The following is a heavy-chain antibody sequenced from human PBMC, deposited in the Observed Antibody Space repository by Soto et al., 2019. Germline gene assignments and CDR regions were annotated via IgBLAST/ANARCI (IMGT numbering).Heavy chain of an antibody. CDR2: IYYSGST. CDR1: GGAISSGDYY. Sequence: SETLSLTCTVSGGAISSGDYYWSWIRQPPWKGLEWVGCIYYSGSTFYNPALKSRVTISVDASKNQCPLKLNTVTAADTAVYYSATAYYYGSASYRYYYYGMGVWDRGSTFT. D-gene: IGHD3-10*01. V-gene: IGHV4-30-4*01. J-gene: IGHJ6*02. CDR3: ATAYYYGSASYRYYYYGMGV.